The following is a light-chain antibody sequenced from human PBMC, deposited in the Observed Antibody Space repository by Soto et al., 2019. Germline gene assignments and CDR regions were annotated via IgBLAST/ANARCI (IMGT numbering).Light chain of an antibody. J-gene: IGKJ3*01. CDR2: AAS. V-gene: IGKV1-39*01. CDR1: QSSSSY. Sequence: DIPMTQSPSSLSASVGDRVTITCRASQSSSSYLNWYPQKPGKAPKLLIYAASSLQSGVPSRFSGSGSGTDFTLTISSLQPEEFATDYGQQNYGTHPTFGPGTKVDIK. CDR3: QQNYGTHPT.